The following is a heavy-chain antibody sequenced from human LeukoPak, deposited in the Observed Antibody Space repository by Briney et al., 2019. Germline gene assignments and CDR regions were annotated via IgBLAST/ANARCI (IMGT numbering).Heavy chain of an antibody. CDR1: GASVSSGRYY. V-gene: IGHV4-31*03. CDR3: ASGYGSGWFDA. D-gene: IGHD5-18*01. Sequence: PSETLSLTCTVSGASVSSGRYYWSWIRQHPGKSLEWIAYIVDSEKIYYNPSLKSRLILSLDTSENQFSLNLSSMTAADTAVYFCASGYGSGWFDAWGQGTLVAVSS. J-gene: IGHJ5*02. CDR2: IVDSEKI.